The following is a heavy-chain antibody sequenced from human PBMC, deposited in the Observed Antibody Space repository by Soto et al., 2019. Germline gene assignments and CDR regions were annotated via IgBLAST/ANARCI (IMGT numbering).Heavy chain of an antibody. CDR1: GGSISSYY. Sequence: SETLSLTCTVSGGSISSYYWSWIRQPPGKGLEWIGYIYYSGSTNYNPSLKSRVTISVDTSKSQFSLKLSSVTAADTAVYYCARGNGVQARKYYDFWSGYSNGMDVWGQGTTVTVSS. D-gene: IGHD3-3*01. V-gene: IGHV4-59*01. CDR3: ARGNGVQARKYYDFWSGYSNGMDV. J-gene: IGHJ6*02. CDR2: IYYSGST.